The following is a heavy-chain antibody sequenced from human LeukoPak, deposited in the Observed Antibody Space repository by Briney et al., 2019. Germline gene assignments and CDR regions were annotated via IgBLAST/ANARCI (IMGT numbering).Heavy chain of an antibody. D-gene: IGHD5-18*01. Sequence: PSETLSLTCTVSGGSISSYYWSWIRQPPGKGLEWIGYIYYSGSTNYNPSLKSRVTISVDTSKNQFSLKLSSVTAADTAVYYCARDLGYSYGSTNWFDPWGQGTLVTVSS. CDR2: IYYSGST. J-gene: IGHJ5*02. CDR1: GGSISSYY. CDR3: ARDLGYSYGSTNWFDP. V-gene: IGHV4-59*01.